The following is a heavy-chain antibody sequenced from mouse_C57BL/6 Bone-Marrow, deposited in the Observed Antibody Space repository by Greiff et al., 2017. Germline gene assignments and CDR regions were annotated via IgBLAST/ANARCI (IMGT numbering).Heavy chain of an antibody. J-gene: IGHJ4*01. CDR1: GYAFSSYW. CDR3: ARWPLLFSWYAMDY. CDR2: IYPGDGDT. V-gene: IGHV1-80*01. D-gene: IGHD2-1*01. Sequence: QVQLKESGAELVKPGASVKISCKASGYAFSSYWMNWVKQRPGKGLEWIGQIYPGDGDTNYNGKFKGKATLTADKSSRTAYMQLSSLTSEDSAVYFCARWPLLFSWYAMDYWGQGTSVTVSS.